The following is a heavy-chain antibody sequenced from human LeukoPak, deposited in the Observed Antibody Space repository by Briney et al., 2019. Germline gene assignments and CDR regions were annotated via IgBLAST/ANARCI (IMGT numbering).Heavy chain of an antibody. J-gene: IGHJ4*02. CDR2: ISSSSSYI. CDR1: GFTFSRHS. Sequence: PGGSLRLSCAASGFTFSRHSINWVRQAPGKGLEWVSSISSSSSYIYYADSVKGRFTISRDNSKNTLYLQMNSLRAEDTAVYYCAKDLRVSWDWGQGTLVTVSS. D-gene: IGHD3-10*01. V-gene: IGHV3-21*04. CDR3: AKDLRVSWD.